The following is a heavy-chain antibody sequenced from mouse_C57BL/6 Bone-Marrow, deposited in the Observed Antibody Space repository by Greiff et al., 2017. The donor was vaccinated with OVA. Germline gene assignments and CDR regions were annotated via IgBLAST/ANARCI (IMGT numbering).Heavy chain of an antibody. V-gene: IGHV5-16*01. CDR1: GFTFSDYY. J-gene: IGHJ3*01. D-gene: IGHD2-3*01. CDR3: ARDGRMRGYYSWAWFAY. Sequence: EVKLVESEGGLVQPGSSMKLSCTASGFTFSDYYMAWVRQVPEKGLEWVANINYDGSSTYYLDSLKSRFIISRDNAKNMLYLQMSSLKSEDTATYYCARDGRMRGYYSWAWFAYWGQGTLVTVSA. CDR2: INYDGSST.